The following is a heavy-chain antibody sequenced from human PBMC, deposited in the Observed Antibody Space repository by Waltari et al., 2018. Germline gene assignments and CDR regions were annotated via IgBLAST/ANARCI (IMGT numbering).Heavy chain of an antibody. CDR2: IYHSGST. CDR3: ARGLPSGSYYSGGFDY. Sequence: QVPLQESGPGLVKPSETLSLTCASSGYSISSGYYCGWIRQPPGKGLEWVGSIYHSGSTYYNPSLKSRVTISVDTSKNQFSLKLSSVTAADTAVYYCARGLPSGSYYSGGFDYWGQGTLVTVSS. J-gene: IGHJ4*02. CDR1: GYSISSGYY. V-gene: IGHV4-38-2*01. D-gene: IGHD3-10*01.